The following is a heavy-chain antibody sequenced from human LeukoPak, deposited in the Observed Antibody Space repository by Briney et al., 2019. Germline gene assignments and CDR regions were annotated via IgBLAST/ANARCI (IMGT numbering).Heavy chain of an antibody. CDR2: ISYDGGNK. CDR3: AKELHPVAAAGLFDY. D-gene: IGHD6-13*01. V-gene: IGHV3-30*18. Sequence: GGSLRLSCAASGFTFSDYGMHWVRQAPGKGLEWVALISYDGGNKFYADSVRDRFTISRDNSKNTLYLQMNSLRAEDTAVYYCAKELHPVAAAGLFDYWGQGTLVTVSS. CDR1: GFTFSDYG. J-gene: IGHJ4*02.